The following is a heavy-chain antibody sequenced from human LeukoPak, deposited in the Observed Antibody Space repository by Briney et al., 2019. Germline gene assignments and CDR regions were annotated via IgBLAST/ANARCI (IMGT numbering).Heavy chain of an antibody. CDR3: ARGDGDYAGMAFDI. CDR1: GYSFTSYW. D-gene: IGHD4-17*01. CDR2: IYPGDSDT. V-gene: IGHV5-51*01. Sequence: GASLKISCKGSGYSFTSYWIGRVRQMPGKGLEWRGGIYPGDSDTRYSPSFQGQVTISADKSISTAYLQWSSLEASDTAMYYCARGDGDYAGMAFDIWGQGTMVTVSS. J-gene: IGHJ3*02.